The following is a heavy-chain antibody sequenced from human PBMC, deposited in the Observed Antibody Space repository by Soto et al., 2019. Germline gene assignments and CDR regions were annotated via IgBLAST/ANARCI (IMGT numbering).Heavy chain of an antibody. CDR2: MSPNSGNT. J-gene: IGHJ4*02. CDR1: GYTFTSYD. Sequence: GASVKVSCKASGYTFTSYDINWVRQATGQGLEWMGWMSPNSGNTGYAQKFQGRVTLTMNTSISTAYMELSSLGSDDTAVYYCATVAGDIPWEYYDHCGPGPLVTVYS. D-gene: IGHD2-15*01. V-gene: IGHV1-8*01. CDR3: ATVAGDIPWEYYDH.